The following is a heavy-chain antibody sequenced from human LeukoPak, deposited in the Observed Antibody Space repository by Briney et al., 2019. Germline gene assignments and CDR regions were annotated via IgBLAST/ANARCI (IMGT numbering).Heavy chain of an antibody. CDR3: ARLSGCFDY. D-gene: IGHD6-25*01. CDR1: GYSISGGYY. CDR2: IHHSGNI. V-gene: IGHV4-38-2*01. Sequence: SETLSLTCAVSGYSISGGYYWGWIRQPPGKGLEWIGSIHHSGNIYYNPSLKSRVTISIDTSKNQFSLKLSSVTAADTAVYYCARLSGCFDYWGQGTLVTVSS. J-gene: IGHJ4*02.